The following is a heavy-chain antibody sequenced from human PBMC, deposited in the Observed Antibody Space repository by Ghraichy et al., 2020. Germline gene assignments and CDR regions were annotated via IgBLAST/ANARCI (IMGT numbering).Heavy chain of an antibody. CDR1: GGSISSTNSY. CDR3: ARATSVRRAFDY. CDR2: IYYSGST. D-gene: IGHD3-10*02. J-gene: IGHJ4*02. Sequence: SETLSLNCTVSGGSISSTNSYWGWIRQPPGKGLEWIASIYYSGSTSYNPSLKSRVTISVDTSKNHFSLKLTSVTAADTAVYYCARATSVRRAFDYWGQGTRVTVSS. V-gene: IGHV4-39*02.